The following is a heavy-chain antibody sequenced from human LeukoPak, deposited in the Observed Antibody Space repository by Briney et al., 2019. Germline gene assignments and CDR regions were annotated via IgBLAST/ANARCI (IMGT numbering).Heavy chain of an antibody. D-gene: IGHD3-22*01. J-gene: IGHJ4*02. CDR3: ARGSDRYYYDSSGYHHFDY. CDR1: GGSISSSNW. CDR2: IYHSGST. Sequence: SGTLSLTCAVSGGSISSSNWWSWIRQPPGKGLEWIGEIYHSGSTNYNPSLKSRVTISVDKSKNQFSLKLSSVTAADTAVYYCARGSDRYYYDSSGYHHFDYWGQGTLVTVSS. V-gene: IGHV4-4*02.